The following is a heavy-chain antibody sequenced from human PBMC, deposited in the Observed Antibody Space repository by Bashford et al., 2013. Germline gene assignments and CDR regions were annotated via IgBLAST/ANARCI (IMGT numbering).Heavy chain of an antibody. Sequence: GSLRLSCAASGLSFSSTWMNWVRQVPGKGLEWVANIKQDGTEKYYVDSVKGRFTISRDNAKNSLYLQMNSLTAEDTAVYFCARGGQGSSYFWVYWGQGTLVTVSS. V-gene: IGHV3-7*01. CDR1: GLSFSSTW. CDR2: IKQDGTEK. CDR3: ARGGQGSSYFWVY. J-gene: IGHJ4*02. D-gene: IGHD6-13*01.